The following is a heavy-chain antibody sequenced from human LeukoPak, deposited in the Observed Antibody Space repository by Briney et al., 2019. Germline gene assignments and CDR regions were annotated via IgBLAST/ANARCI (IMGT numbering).Heavy chain of an antibody. CDR1: GGSISSYY. V-gene: IGHV4-59*01. CDR3: ARVSVLMVYTDAFDI. D-gene: IGHD2-8*01. J-gene: IGHJ3*02. Sequence: SETLSLTCTVSGGSISSYYWSWIRQPPGKGLEWIVYIYYSGSTNYNPSLKSRVTISVDTSKNQFSLKLSSVTAADTAVYYCARVSVLMVYTDAFDIWGQGTMATVSS. CDR2: IYYSGST.